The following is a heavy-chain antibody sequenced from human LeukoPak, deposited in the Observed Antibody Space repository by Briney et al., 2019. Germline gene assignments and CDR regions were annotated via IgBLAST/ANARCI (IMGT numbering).Heavy chain of an antibody. CDR3: ARETVQLWFFGY. V-gene: IGHV1-18*01. D-gene: IGHD5-18*01. CDR2: ISAYNGNT. CDR1: GYTFTSYG. Sequence: ASVKVSCKASGYTFTSYGISWVRQAPGQGLEWVGWISAYNGNTNYAQKLQGRVTMTTDTSTSTAYMELRSLRSDDTAVYYCARETVQLWFFGYWGQGTLVTVSS. J-gene: IGHJ4*02.